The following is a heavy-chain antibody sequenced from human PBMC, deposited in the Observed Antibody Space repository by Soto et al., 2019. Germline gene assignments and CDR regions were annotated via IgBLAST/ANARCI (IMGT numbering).Heavy chain of an antibody. Sequence: QVQLVESGGGVVQPGRSLRLSCAASGFTFSSYVMHWVRQAPGKGLEWVARISYAGNDNDYADSVKGRFTISRDNSKKTLYLQMTSLRADDTAVYYCARDRQQWLEPAGGALPFWGQGTMVIVSS. V-gene: IGHV3-30-3*01. CDR3: ARDRQQWLEPAGGALPF. CDR2: ISYAGNDN. D-gene: IGHD6-19*01. CDR1: GFTFSSYV. J-gene: IGHJ3*01.